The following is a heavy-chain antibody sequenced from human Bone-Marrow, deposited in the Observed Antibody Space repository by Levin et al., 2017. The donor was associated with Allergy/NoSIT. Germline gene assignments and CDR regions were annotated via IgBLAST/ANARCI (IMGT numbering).Heavy chain of an antibody. D-gene: IGHD3-22*01. Sequence: LSLTCAASGFTFSDSYMSWIRQAPGKGLEWVSYISSSGSTIYYADSVKGRFTISRDNAKNSLYLQMNSLRAEDTAVYYCARDLYDSSGYYFVNAFDIWGQGTMVTVSS. CDR1: GFTFSDSY. CDR3: ARDLYDSSGYYFVNAFDI. V-gene: IGHV3-11*04. J-gene: IGHJ3*02. CDR2: ISSSGSTI.